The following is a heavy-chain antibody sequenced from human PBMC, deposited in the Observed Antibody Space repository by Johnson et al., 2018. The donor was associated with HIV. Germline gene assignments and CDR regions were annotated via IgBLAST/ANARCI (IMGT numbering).Heavy chain of an antibody. V-gene: IGHV3-30-3*01. CDR1: GFTFSSYA. J-gene: IGHJ3*02. Sequence: QVQLVESGGGVVQPGRSLRLSCAASGFTFSSYAMHWVRQAPGKGLEWVAVISYDGNNQYYRDSVKGRFTISRDNSKNTLYLQMNSLRAEDTAVYNCAASPEDLRACDIWGQGTMVTVSS. CDR3: AASPEDLRACDI. D-gene: IGHD2-15*01. CDR2: ISYDGNNQ.